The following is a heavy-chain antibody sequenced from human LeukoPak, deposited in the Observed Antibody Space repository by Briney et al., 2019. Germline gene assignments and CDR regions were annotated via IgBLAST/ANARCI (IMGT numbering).Heavy chain of an antibody. V-gene: IGHV4-61*02. CDR2: IYTSGST. CDR3: ARHYWGSLFDY. CDR1: GGSISSGSYY. D-gene: IGHD7-27*01. J-gene: IGHJ4*02. Sequence: PSETLSLTCTVSGGSISSGSYYWSWIRQPAGKGLEWIGRIYTSGSTNYNPSLKSRVTISVDTSKNQFSLKLSSVTAADTAVYYCARHYWGSLFDYWGQGTLVTVSS.